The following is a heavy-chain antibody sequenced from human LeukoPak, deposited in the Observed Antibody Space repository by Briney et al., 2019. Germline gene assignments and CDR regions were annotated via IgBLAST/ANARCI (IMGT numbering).Heavy chain of an antibody. CDR2: IYYSGST. D-gene: IGHD7-27*01. CDR1: GGSISSSSYY. J-gene: IGHJ4*02. CDR3: AITDVRRGTGDAFDY. Sequence: SETLSLTCTVSGGSISSSSYYWGWIRQPPGKGLECIGSIYYSGSTYYNPSLKSRVTISVDTSKNQFSLKLSSVTAADTAVYYCAITDVRRGTGDAFDYWGQGTLVTVSS. V-gene: IGHV4-39*07.